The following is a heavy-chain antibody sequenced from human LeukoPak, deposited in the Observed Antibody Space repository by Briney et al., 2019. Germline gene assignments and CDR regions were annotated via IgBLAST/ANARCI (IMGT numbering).Heavy chain of an antibody. CDR3: ARDNSVGDNAWWFDP. J-gene: IGHJ5*02. CDR1: GYTFTSYY. Sequence: ASVKVSCKASGYTFTSYYMHWVRQAPGQGLEWMGLINPTGDSTGYAQKFQGRVTMTRDMSTSTDFMELSSLRSEDTAVYYCARDNSVGDNAWWFDPWGQGTLVTVSS. CDR2: INPTGDST. D-gene: IGHD1-26*01. V-gene: IGHV1-46*01.